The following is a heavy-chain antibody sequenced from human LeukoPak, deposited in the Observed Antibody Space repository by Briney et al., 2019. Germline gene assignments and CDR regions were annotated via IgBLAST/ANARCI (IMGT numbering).Heavy chain of an antibody. V-gene: IGHV4-59*01. J-gene: IGHJ3*02. D-gene: IGHD1-1*01. CDR1: GGSISSYY. CDR2: IYDIYDTGST. CDR3: ARWNGPFDI. Sequence: PSETLSLTCIVSGGSISSYYWSWIRQPPGKGLQWIGYIYDIYDTGSTNYSPSLKSRVTISVATSKNQFSLKLTSVTAADTAVYYCARWNGPFDIWGQGTMVTVSS.